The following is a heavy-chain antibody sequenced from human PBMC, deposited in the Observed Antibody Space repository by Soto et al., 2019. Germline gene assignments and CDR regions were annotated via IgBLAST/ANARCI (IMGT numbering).Heavy chain of an antibody. CDR2: ISAYNGNT. Sequence: ASVKVSCNASAYTFTLYGISWVRHAPGQGLEWMGWISAYNGNTNYELTLQGRVTMTTDTSTSTAYMELRSLRSDDTAVYCCARRVLMGLGAFDIWGQGTMVTVS. V-gene: IGHV1-18*01. J-gene: IGHJ3*02. CDR3: ARRVLMGLGAFDI. CDR1: AYTFTLYG. D-gene: IGHD3-10*01.